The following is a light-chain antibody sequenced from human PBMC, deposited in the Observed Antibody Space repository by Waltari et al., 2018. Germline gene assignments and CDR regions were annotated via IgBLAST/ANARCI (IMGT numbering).Light chain of an antibody. CDR2: GAS. Sequence: DIVMTQSPATLSVSPGERLTLSCRASQSVSNNLPWYQQKPGQAPRLLIYGASTRASGIPARFSGSGSGTEFTLTITSLQSEDFAVYYCQQRSNWLTFGGGTKVEIK. CDR1: QSVSNN. V-gene: IGKV3-15*01. J-gene: IGKJ4*01. CDR3: QQRSNWLT.